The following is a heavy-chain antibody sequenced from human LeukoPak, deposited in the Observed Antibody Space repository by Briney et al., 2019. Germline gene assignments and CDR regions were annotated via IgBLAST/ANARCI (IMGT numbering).Heavy chain of an antibody. CDR3: ARLIAATGRLYFDY. CDR1: GFTVNSSY. V-gene: IGHV3-53*01. Sequence: GGSLRLSCAASGFTVNSSYMSWVRQAPGKGLEYVSVIYSGGNTYYAGSVKGRFTISRDNSKNTVYLQMNSLRAEDTAVYYCARLIAATGRLYFDYWGQGTLVTVSS. CDR2: IYSGGNT. J-gene: IGHJ4*02. D-gene: IGHD6-13*01.